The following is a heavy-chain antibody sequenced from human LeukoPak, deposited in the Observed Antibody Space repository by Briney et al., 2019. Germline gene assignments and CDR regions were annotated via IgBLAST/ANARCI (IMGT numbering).Heavy chain of an antibody. CDR2: IYSDDRA. Sequence: GGSLRLSCVASGFTVRRNVMSWVRQAPGKGLEWVSLIYSDDRAFYADSVKGRFTISRNNSKNTLFPQMSSPKPEDTAIYYCARDLAGFQEPRYYYYMDVWGKGTTVTVSS. D-gene: IGHD1-14*01. J-gene: IGHJ6*03. CDR3: ARDLAGFQEPRYYYYMDV. V-gene: IGHV3-66*02. CDR1: GFTVRRNV.